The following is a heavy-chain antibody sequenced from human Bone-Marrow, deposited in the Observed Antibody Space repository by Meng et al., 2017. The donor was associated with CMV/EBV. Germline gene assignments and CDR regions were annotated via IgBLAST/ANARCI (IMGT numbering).Heavy chain of an antibody. J-gene: IGHJ3*02. Sequence: ASVKVSCKASGGTFTNYDINWVRQATGQGLEWMGWMNPNSGDIGYAPKFQDRVTMTRHTSISTAYMELSSLRSEDTAVYYCARGLYSYDSGSYIGPLGGSFDIWGQGTVVTVSS. D-gene: IGHD3-10*01. CDR3: ARGLYSYDSGSYIGPLGGSFDI. CDR1: GGTFTNYD. V-gene: IGHV1-8*01. CDR2: MNPNSGDI.